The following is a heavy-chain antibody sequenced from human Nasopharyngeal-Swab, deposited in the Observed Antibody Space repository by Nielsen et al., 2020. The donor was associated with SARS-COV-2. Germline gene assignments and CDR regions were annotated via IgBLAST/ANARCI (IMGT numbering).Heavy chain of an antibody. CDR2: IYYSGST. CDR3: ARRVARAPRHEGDYYYGMDV. D-gene: IGHD3-16*01. Sequence: RQAPGKGLECIGSIYYSGSTYYNPSLKSRVTISVDTSKNQFSLKLSSVTAADTAVYYCARRVARAPRHEGDYYYGMDVWGQGTTVTVSS. J-gene: IGHJ6*02. V-gene: IGHV4-39*01.